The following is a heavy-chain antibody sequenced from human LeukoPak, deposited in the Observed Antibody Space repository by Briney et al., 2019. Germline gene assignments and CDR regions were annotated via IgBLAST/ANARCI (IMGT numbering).Heavy chain of an antibody. CDR1: GYTFTGYY. CDR2: INPNSGGT. J-gene: IGHJ4*02. D-gene: IGHD2-21*02. V-gene: IGHV1-2*02. CDR3: ARDYPRVVVTAIFDY. Sequence: GASVKVSCKASGYTFTGYYMHWVRQAPGQGLEWMGWINPNSGGTNYAQKFQGRVTMTRDTSISTAYMELSRLRSDDTAVYYCARDYPRVVVTAIFDYWGQGTLVTVSS.